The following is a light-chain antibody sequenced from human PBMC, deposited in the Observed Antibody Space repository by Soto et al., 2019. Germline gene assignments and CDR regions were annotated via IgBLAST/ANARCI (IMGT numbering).Light chain of an antibody. CDR2: AAS. Sequence: DIQMTQSPSSLSASVGDRVTMTCRASQSISSYLNWYQQKPGKAPNLLIYAASSLQSGVPSRFSGSGSGTDFTLTISSLQPEDFATYYCQQSYSSSWTFGQGTTVEIK. CDR3: QQSYSSSWT. V-gene: IGKV1-39*01. J-gene: IGKJ1*01. CDR1: QSISSY.